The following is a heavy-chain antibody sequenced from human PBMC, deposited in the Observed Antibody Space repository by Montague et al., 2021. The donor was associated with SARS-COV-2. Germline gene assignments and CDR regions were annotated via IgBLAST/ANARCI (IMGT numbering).Heavy chain of an antibody. V-gene: IGHV4-31*02. J-gene: IGHJ4*02. Sequence: IYYSGSTYYNPSLKSRVTISVDTSKNKLSLKLRSVTAADTAVYYCARDVGWYSSSWFDYWGQESL. CDR2: IYYSGST. D-gene: IGHD6-13*01. CDR3: ARDVGWYSSSWFDY.